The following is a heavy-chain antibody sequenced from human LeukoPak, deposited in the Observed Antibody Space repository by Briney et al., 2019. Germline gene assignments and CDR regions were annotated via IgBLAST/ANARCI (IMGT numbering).Heavy chain of an antibody. Sequence: SETLSLTCAVYGGSFSGYYWSWIRQPPGKGLEWIGEINHSGSTNYNPSLKSRVTISVDTSKNQFSLKLSSVTAADTAVYYCARRRERYYYGSGSSDNWFDPWSQGTLVTVSS. CDR3: ARRRERYYYGSGSSDNWFDP. CDR2: INHSGST. D-gene: IGHD3-10*01. CDR1: GGSFSGYY. V-gene: IGHV4-34*01. J-gene: IGHJ5*02.